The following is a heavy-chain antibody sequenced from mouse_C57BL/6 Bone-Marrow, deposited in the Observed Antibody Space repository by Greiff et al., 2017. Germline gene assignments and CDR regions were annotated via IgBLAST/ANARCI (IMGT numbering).Heavy chain of an antibody. CDR1: GYTFTSYW. CDR2: IDPSDSYT. V-gene: IGHV1-50*01. Sequence: QVQLQQPGAELVKPGASVKLSCKASGYTFTSYWLPWAKQRPGHGLEWIGEIDPSDSYTTYNQQFKGKATLTADTSSSTAYMQLSSLTSADSAVYCCARSDDYDGFAYWGQGTLVTVSA. J-gene: IGHJ3*01. D-gene: IGHD2-4*01. CDR3: ARSDDYDGFAY.